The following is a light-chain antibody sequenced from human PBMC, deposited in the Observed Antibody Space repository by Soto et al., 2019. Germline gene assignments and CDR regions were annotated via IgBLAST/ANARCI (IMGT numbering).Light chain of an antibody. CDR1: QSFSSN. V-gene: IGKV3-15*01. Sequence: EIVMTQSPATLSVSPGERATLSCRARQSFSSNLAWYQQKPGQAPRLLIYGASTRASGIPARFSGSGSGTDFTLTISSLQSEDFAVYYCQHYNNWPRTFGQGTKVEIK. J-gene: IGKJ1*01. CDR2: GAS. CDR3: QHYNNWPRT.